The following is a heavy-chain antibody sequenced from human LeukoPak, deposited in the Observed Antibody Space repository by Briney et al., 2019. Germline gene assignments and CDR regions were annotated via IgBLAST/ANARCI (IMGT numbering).Heavy chain of an antibody. J-gene: IGHJ4*02. CDR2: ISYDGSNK. V-gene: IGHV3-30*18. D-gene: IGHD2-15*01. CDR3: AKDLLLSV. CDR1: GFTFSSYV. Sequence: GGSLRLSCAASGFTFSSYVMSWVRQAPGKGLEWVAVISYDGSNKYYADSVKGRFTISRDNSKNTLYLQMNSLRAEDTAVYYCAKDLLLSVWGQGTLVTVSS.